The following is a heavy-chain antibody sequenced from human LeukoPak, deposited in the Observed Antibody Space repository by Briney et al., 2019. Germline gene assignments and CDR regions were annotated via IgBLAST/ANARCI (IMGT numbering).Heavy chain of an antibody. CDR1: GFPFSSYW. CDR2: VNSDGSST. V-gene: IGHV3-74*01. D-gene: IGHD6-19*01. CDR3: ASAAAYSGWYVFDS. Sequence: GGSLRLSCAASGFPFSSYWMHWVRQAPGKGLVWVSRVNSDGSSTSYADSVKGRFTISRDNAKNTLYLQMNSLRAEDTAVYYCASAAAYSGWYVFDSWGQGTLVTVSS. J-gene: IGHJ4*02.